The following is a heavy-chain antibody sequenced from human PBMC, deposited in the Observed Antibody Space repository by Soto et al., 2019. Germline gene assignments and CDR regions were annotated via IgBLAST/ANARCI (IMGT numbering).Heavy chain of an antibody. D-gene: IGHD6-13*01. Sequence: ASVKVSCKASGYTFTSYYMHWVRQAPGQGLEWMGIINPSGGSTSYVQKFQGRVTMTRDTSTSTVYMELSSPRSEDTAVYYCARDPIAAAGTFDYWGQGTLVTVSS. V-gene: IGHV1-46*01. J-gene: IGHJ4*02. CDR3: ARDPIAAAGTFDY. CDR1: GYTFTSYY. CDR2: INPSGGST.